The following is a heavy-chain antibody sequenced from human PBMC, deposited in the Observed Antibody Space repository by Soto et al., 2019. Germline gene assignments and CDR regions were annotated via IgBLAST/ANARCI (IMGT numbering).Heavy chain of an antibody. Sequence: SETRSLACTVSSASFSKYYWSWIRQPPGKGREWIGYIYFNGNTNYNTSLKRRVTISIDTSKKQISLNLTSVTDADTAVHYCASVTFGGVVLAHWGQGTLVTVSS. J-gene: IGHJ4*02. CDR1: SASFSKYY. CDR3: ASVTFGGVVLAH. V-gene: IGHV4-59*01. D-gene: IGHD3-16*01. CDR2: IYFNGNT.